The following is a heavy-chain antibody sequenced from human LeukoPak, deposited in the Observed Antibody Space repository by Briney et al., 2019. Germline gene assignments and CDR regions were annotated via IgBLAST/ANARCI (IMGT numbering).Heavy chain of an antibody. V-gene: IGHV3-30*02. J-gene: IGHJ4*02. CDR3: AKFPPVSITLSTTDY. D-gene: IGHD5/OR15-5a*01. CDR2: IQYDGSNK. CDR1: GFTFSSYA. Sequence: GGSLRLSCAASGFTFSSYAMSWVRQAPGKGLDWVAFIQYDGSNKYYADSVKGRFTISRDNSKNTLYLQMNSLRTEDTAVYYCAKFPPVSITLSTTDYWGQGTLVTVSS.